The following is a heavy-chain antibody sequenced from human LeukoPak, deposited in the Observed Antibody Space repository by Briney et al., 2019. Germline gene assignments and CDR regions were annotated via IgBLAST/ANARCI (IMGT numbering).Heavy chain of an antibody. J-gene: IGHJ6*03. Sequence: ASVKVSCKASGGTFSSYAISWVRQAPGQGLEWMGGIIPIFGTANYAQKFQGRVTITTDESTSTAYMELSSLRSEDTAVYYCARGRDSSHYYYYMDVWGKGTTVTVSS. CDR3: ARGRDSSHYYYYMDV. V-gene: IGHV1-69*05. D-gene: IGHD3-22*01. CDR2: IIPIFGTA. CDR1: GGTFSSYA.